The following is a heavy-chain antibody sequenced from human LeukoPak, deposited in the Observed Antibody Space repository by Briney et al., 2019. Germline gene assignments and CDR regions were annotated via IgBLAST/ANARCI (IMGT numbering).Heavy chain of an antibody. CDR2: TYYRSKWYN. V-gene: IGHV6-1*01. Sequence: SQTLSLTCAISGDSVSSNNAAWNWITQSPSRGLEWLVRTYYRSKWYNDYAVSVKSRININPDTSKNQFSLQLNSVTPEDTAVYYCARGRIMITFGGVIAYLDIWGQGTMVTVSS. J-gene: IGHJ3*02. D-gene: IGHD3-16*02. CDR1: GDSVSSNNAA. CDR3: ARGRIMITFGGVIAYLDI.